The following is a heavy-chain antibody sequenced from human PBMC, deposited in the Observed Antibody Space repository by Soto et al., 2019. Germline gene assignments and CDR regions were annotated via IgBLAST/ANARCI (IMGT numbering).Heavy chain of an antibody. Sequence: GGSLRLSCAASGCTFSSYSMNWVRQAPGKGLEWVSYISSSSSTIYYADSVKGRFTISRDNAKNSLYLQMNSLRAEDTAVYYCARANYYGSPGDFDYWGQGTLVTVSS. V-gene: IGHV3-48*01. J-gene: IGHJ4*02. CDR2: ISSSSSTI. CDR3: ARANYYGSPGDFDY. D-gene: IGHD3-10*01. CDR1: GCTFSSYS.